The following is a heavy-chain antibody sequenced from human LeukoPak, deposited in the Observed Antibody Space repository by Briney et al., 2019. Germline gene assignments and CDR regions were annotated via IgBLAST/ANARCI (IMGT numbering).Heavy chain of an antibody. CDR3: ARDNGGALDY. Sequence: GGSLRLSCEASGFTFSSYWMGWVRQAPGKGLEWVANIKQDASDKNYVDSVKGRFTISRDNAKNSVYLQMNSLGADDTAVYYCARDNGGALDYWGQGSLVTGSS. J-gene: IGHJ4*02. CDR2: IKQDASDK. D-gene: IGHD3-16*01. CDR1: GFTFSSYW. V-gene: IGHV3-7*01.